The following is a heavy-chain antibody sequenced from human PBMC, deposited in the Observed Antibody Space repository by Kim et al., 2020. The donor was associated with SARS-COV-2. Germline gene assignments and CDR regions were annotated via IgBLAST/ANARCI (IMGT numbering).Heavy chain of an antibody. J-gene: IGHJ6*02. CDR3: ARTPVDKGFGMDV. V-gene: IGHV5-51*01. Sequence: SPSFQGQVTISADKSISTAYLQWSSLKASDTAMYYCARTPVDKGFGMDVWGQGTTVTVSS. D-gene: IGHD5-12*01.